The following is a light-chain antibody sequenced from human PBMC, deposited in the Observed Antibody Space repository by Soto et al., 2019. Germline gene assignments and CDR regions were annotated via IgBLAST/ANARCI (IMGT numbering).Light chain of an antibody. Sequence: QSALTQPPSAVGSPGQSVTISCTGTSSDVGSYNYVSWYQQHPGKAPKLMIYEVNKRPSGVPDRFSGSKSGNTASLTVSGLQAEDEADYYCNSYGGSNNYVIFGGGTQLTVL. CDR2: EVN. J-gene: IGLJ2*01. V-gene: IGLV2-8*01. CDR1: SSDVGSYNY. CDR3: NSYGGSNNYVI.